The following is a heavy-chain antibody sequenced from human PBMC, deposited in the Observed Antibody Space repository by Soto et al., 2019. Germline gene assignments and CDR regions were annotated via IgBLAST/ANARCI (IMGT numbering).Heavy chain of an antibody. CDR1: GFTFSTSA. CDR2: ISDSDGRT. J-gene: IGHJ5*02. Sequence: EGQILESGGGLVQPGGSLRLPCVASGFTFSTSAMNWVRQAPGKGPEWVSIISDSDGRTYYADSVKGRFTISRDNSRNTLFLDMNSLRAEDTAVYYCAKSLNIDWKNWFDLWGQGTLVTVSA. V-gene: IGHV3-23*01. CDR3: AKSLNIDWKNWFDL. D-gene: IGHD1-1*01.